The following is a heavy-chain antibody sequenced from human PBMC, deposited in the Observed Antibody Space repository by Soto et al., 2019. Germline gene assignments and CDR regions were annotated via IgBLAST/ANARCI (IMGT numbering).Heavy chain of an antibody. V-gene: IGHV3-74*01. Sequence: GGSLRLSCAASGFSFSSYWMHWVRQAPGKGLLWVSRINSDETTTSYVDSVKGRFTISRDNAKHTLYLQMNSLRAEDTAVYYCARGLGAMTTADYWGQGTLVPVSS. D-gene: IGHD4-4*01. CDR2: INSDETTT. CDR3: ARGLGAMTTADY. CDR1: GFSFSSYW. J-gene: IGHJ4*02.